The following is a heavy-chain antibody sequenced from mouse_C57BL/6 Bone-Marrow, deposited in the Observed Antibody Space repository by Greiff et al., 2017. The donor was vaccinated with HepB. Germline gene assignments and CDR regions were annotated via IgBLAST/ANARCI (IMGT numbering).Heavy chain of an antibody. CDR3: ARWGSSTYWYFDV. V-gene: IGHV1-80*01. J-gene: IGHJ1*03. CDR1: GYAFSSYW. D-gene: IGHD1-1*01. CDR2: IYPGDGDT. Sequence: QVQLQQSGAELVKPGASVKISCKASGYAFSSYWMNWVKQRPGQGLEWIGQIYPGDGDTNYNGKFKGKATLTAVKSSSTAYMQLSSLTSEDSAVYFCARWGSSTYWYFDVWGTGTTVTVSS.